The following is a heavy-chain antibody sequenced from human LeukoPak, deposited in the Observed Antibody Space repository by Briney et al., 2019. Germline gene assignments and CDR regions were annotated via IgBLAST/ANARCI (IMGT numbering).Heavy chain of an antibody. CDR2: LNPQTGDT. CDR3: AREYYYSSGNYYNRVDY. Sequence: GASVKVSCKASGYAFSAYYMHWVRQAPGQGLEWMGWLNPQTGDTHFAQKFQGRVTFTRDTSISTAYMAMSRLRSDDTAVFSCAREYYYSSGNYYNRVDYWGQGTLVTVSS. V-gene: IGHV1-2*02. J-gene: IGHJ4*02. CDR1: GYAFSAYY. D-gene: IGHD3-10*01.